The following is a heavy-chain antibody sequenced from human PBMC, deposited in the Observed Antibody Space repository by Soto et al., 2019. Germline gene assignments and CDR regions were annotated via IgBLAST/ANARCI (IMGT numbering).Heavy chain of an antibody. D-gene: IGHD2-15*01. V-gene: IGHV1-8*02. J-gene: IGHJ6*02. CDR2: MNPINGAT. CDR3: GRGPSPRAPAGGTPYYFAMDV. CDR1: GYDFTAYD. Sequence: GASVKVSCKASGYDFTAYDINWVLQASGQGLEWMGWMNPINGATGSARRFRGRVSMTRNTTTGTAYLELTSLRSDDTAVYYCGRGPSPRAPAGGTPYYFAMDVWGQGTTVTVSS.